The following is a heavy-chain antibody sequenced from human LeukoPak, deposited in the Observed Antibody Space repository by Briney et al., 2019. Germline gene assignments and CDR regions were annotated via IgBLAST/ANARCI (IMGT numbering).Heavy chain of an antibody. D-gene: IGHD2-2*01. CDR1: GYTFTSNG. Sequence: ASVKVSCKASGYTFTSNGISWVRQAPGQGLEWMGWISAYNGNTNYAQKLQGRVTMTTDTSTSTAYMELRSLRSDDTAVYYCARVIVVVPAAIQYFDYWGQGTLVTVSS. CDR3: ARVIVVVPAAIQYFDY. J-gene: IGHJ4*02. V-gene: IGHV1-18*01. CDR2: ISAYNGNT.